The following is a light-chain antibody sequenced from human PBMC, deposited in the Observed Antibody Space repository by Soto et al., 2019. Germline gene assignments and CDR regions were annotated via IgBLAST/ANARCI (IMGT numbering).Light chain of an antibody. J-gene: IGKJ1*01. CDR1: QSVSSSY. CDR3: QQYGSSPQT. CDR2: GAS. V-gene: IGKV3-20*01. Sequence: EIVLTQSPGTLSLSRGERATLSCRASQSVSSSYLAWYQQKPGQAPRLLIYGASSRATGIPDRFSGSGSGTGFTLTISRLEPEDFAVYYCQQYGSSPQTFGQGTKV.